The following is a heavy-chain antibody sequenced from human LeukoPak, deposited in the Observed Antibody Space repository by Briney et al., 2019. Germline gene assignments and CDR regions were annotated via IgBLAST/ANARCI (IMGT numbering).Heavy chain of an antibody. CDR3: AKARSEAAGGGFDY. V-gene: IGHV3-30-3*01. J-gene: IGHJ4*02. CDR1: GFTFSSYA. CDR2: ISYDGSNK. Sequence: GGSLRLSCAASGFTFSSYAMEWVRRAPGKGLEGGAVISYDGSNKYYADSVKGRFTISRDNAKNSLYLQMNSLRAEDTALYYCAKARSEAAGGGFDYWGQGTLVTVSS. D-gene: IGHD6-13*01.